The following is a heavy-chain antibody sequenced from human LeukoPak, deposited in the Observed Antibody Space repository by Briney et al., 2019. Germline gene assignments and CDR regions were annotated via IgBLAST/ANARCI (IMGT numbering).Heavy chain of an antibody. V-gene: IGHV3-48*04. J-gene: IGHJ4*02. CDR3: ASLRGH. CDR1: GFTFSSYS. CDR2: ISGSSSTV. Sequence: GGSLRLSCAASGFTFSSYSMNWVRQAPGKGLEWVSFISGSSSTVSYADSVKGRFTISRDNAKNSLSLQMNSLRVEDTAAYYCASLRGHWGQGTLVTVSS.